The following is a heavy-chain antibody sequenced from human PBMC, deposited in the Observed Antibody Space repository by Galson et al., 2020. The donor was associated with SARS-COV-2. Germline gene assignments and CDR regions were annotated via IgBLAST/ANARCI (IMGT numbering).Heavy chain of an antibody. CDR3: ARDAPPAMRVGAYGMDV. D-gene: IGHD3-16*01. CDR2: IYYSGST. V-gene: IGHV4-39*07. CDR1: GGSTSSSSYY. Sequence: SETLSLTCTVSGGSTSSSSYYWGWIRQPPGKGLEWIGSIYYSGSTYYNPSLKSRVTISVDTSKNQFSLKLSSVTAADTAVYYCARDAPPAMRVGAYGMDVWGQGTTVTVSS. J-gene: IGHJ6*02.